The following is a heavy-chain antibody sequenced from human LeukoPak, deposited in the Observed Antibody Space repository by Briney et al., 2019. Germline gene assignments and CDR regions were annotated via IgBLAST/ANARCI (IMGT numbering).Heavy chain of an antibody. J-gene: IGHJ4*02. CDR2: ILGNGHAS. CDR3: ARDSSSGYSFDS. Sequence: PGGSLRLSCVASGFTFSSYPMHWVRQAPEKGLEYSSAILGNGHASFYADSVKGRFTISRDNSKNTLYLQMGNLRADDMAVYYCARDSSSGYSFDSWGQGTLVTVSS. V-gene: IGHV3-64*02. D-gene: IGHD6-19*01. CDR1: GFTFSSYP.